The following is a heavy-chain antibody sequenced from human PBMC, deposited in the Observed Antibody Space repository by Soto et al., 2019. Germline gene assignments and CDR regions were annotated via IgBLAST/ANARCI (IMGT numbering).Heavy chain of an antibody. J-gene: IGHJ5*02. CDR2: IYYSGST. CDR3: ARTAARPPKWFDP. V-gene: IGHV4-31*03. D-gene: IGHD6-6*01. Sequence: PSETLSLTCTVSGGSISSGGYYWSWIRQHPGKGLEWIGYIYYSGSTYYNPSLKSRVTISVDTSKNQFSLKLSSVTAADTAVYYCARTAARPPKWFDPWGQGTLVTVSS. CDR1: GGSISSGGYY.